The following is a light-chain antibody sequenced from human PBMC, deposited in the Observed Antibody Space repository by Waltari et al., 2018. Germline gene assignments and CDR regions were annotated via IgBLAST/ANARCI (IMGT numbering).Light chain of an antibody. J-gene: IGKJ5*01. CDR1: QNIGSTN. V-gene: IGKV3-20*01. Sequence: IVLTQSPRTLSLSPGERATLSCRASQNIGSTNLARYRHKAGQASRLLIYRASTRATYIPDRFSGSGRESGTDFTLTISRLEPEDFAVYYCQTDGGTPLITYGHGTQLEIK. CDR2: RAS. CDR3: QTDGGTPLIT.